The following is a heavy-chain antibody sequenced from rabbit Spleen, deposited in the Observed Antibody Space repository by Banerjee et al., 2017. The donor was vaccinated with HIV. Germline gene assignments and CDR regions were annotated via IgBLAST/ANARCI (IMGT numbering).Heavy chain of an antibody. Sequence: QSLEESGGGLVQPEGSLTLTCTASGFDLNNYYYMCWVRQAPGKGLEWIACIYGGGSGSTYYASWAKGRFTISKTSSTTVTLQMTSLTAADTATYFCARGGWIGDTWGAYFGLWGQGTLVTVS. CDR2: IYGGGSGST. J-gene: IGHJ6*01. V-gene: IGHV1S40*01. D-gene: IGHD2-1*01. CDR1: GFDLNNYYY. CDR3: ARGGWIGDTWGAYFGL.